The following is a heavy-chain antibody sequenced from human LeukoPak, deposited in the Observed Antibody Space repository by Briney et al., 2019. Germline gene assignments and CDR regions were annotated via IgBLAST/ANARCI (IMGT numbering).Heavy chain of an antibody. D-gene: IGHD6-19*01. CDR1: GFTFSSYA. Sequence: GGSLRLSCAASGFTFSSYAMSWVRQAPGKGLEWVSVIGAAGVTYYAESVKGRFIISRDNDKNTVYLQMNCLRAEDTAVYYCVRDDDMSSGWYELDYWGQGTLVTVSS. CDR3: VRDDDMSSGWYELDY. CDR2: IGAAGVT. J-gene: IGHJ4*02. V-gene: IGHV3-23*01.